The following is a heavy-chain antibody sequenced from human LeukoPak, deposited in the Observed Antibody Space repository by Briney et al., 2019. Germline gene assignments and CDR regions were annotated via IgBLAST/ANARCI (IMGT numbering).Heavy chain of an antibody. CDR3: ARDPPGR. CDR2: ISYSGST. J-gene: IGHJ4*02. D-gene: IGHD1-1*01. CDR1: GGSISSNGYY. Sequence: SETLSLTCTVSGGSISSNGYYWSWIRQHPGEGLEWIGYISYSGSTYYNPSLKSRVTISVDKSKNQFSLKLSSVTAADTAVYYCARDPPGRWGQGTLVTVSS. V-gene: IGHV4-31*03.